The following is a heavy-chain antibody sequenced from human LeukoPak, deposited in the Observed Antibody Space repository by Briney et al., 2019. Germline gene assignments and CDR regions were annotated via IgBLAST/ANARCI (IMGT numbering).Heavy chain of an antibody. V-gene: IGHV3-33*06. CDR3: AKDLYAPITMVRGVRISYYFDY. CDR1: GFTFSSYG. Sequence: PGGSLRLSCAASGFTFSSYGMHWVRQAPGKGLERVAVIWYDGSNKYYADSVKGRFTISRDNSKNTLYLQMNSLRAEDTAVYYCAKDLYAPITMVRGVRISYYFDYWGQGTLVTVSS. CDR2: IWYDGSNK. D-gene: IGHD3-10*01. J-gene: IGHJ4*02.